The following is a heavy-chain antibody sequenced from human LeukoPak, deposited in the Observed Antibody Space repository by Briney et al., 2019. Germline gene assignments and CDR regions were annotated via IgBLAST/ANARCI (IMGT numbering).Heavy chain of an antibody. V-gene: IGHV4-59*08. CDR3: ARFPVTAVPPDAFDI. CDR2: NYYCGST. CDR1: GGSISSYY. Sequence: SETLSLTCTVSGGSISSYYWSWIRQPPGKGLEWIGYNYYCGSTNYNPSLKSRVTISVDTSKNQFSLKLSSVTAADTAVSYCARFPVTAVPPDAFDIWGQGTMVTVSS. J-gene: IGHJ3*02. D-gene: IGHD2-21*02.